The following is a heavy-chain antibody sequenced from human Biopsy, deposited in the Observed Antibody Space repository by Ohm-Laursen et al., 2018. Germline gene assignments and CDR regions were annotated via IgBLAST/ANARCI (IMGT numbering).Heavy chain of an antibody. J-gene: IGHJ4*02. CDR3: ARDKYRSWNYFDN. V-gene: IGHV1-2*02. CDR1: GYTFSGYY. D-gene: IGHD6-19*01. CDR2: INPDSGVT. Sequence: GASVKVSCKASGYTFSGYYMHWVRRAPDQGLSGLGWINPDSGVTNYAQKFQGRVTMTRDTSISTAYMELSRLGSDDTAVYYCARDKYRSWNYFDNWGQGSLVTVSS.